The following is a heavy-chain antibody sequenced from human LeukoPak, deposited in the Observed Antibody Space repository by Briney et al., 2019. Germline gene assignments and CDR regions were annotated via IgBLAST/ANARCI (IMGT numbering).Heavy chain of an antibody. V-gene: IGHV4-59*01. CDR1: GGSISSYY. Sequence: PSETLSLTCTVSGGSISSYYWSWVRQPPGKGLEWIGYIYYSGSTNYNPSLKSRVTISVDTSKNQFALKLSSVTAADTAVYYCAREASGSYFPYWGQGTLVTVSS. CDR3: AREASGSYFPY. J-gene: IGHJ4*02. CDR2: IYYSGST. D-gene: IGHD1-26*01.